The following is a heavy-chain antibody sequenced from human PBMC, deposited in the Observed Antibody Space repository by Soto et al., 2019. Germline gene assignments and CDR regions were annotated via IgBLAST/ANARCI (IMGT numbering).Heavy chain of an antibody. Sequence: GGSLRLSCAASSFSVTGNYVAWVRQPPGRGLEWVSLMYSGGNPYYADSVRGRFTIAIESSKNILYLQMNSLRAEDTAMYYCARGLYNTTWYSYNWFDPWGQGTLVTVSS. J-gene: IGHJ5*02. CDR3: ARGLYNTTWYSYNWFDP. V-gene: IGHV3-53*01. CDR2: MYSGGNP. D-gene: IGHD6-13*01. CDR1: SFSVTGNY.